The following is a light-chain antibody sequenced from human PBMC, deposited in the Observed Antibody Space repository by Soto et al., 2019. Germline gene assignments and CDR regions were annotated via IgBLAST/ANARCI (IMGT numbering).Light chain of an antibody. Sequence: DIVMTQSPLSLTVTPGEPASISCRSSRSLLKANGYTYFHWFLQKPGQSPQLLIYLGYNRAPGVPDRFSGSGSGTEFTLTISSLQPDDFATYYCQQYNSWITFGQGTRLEIK. CDR3: QQYNSWIT. CDR1: RSLLKANGYTY. CDR2: LGY. J-gene: IGKJ5*01. V-gene: IGKV2-28*01.